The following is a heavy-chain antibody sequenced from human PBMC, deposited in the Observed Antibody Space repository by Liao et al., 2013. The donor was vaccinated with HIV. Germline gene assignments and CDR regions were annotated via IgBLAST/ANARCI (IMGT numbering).Heavy chain of an antibody. CDR2: INHSGST. CDR3: ARWELLRYAFDI. V-gene: IGHV4-34*01. CDR1: GGSFSGYY. D-gene: IGHD1-26*01. Sequence: QVQLQQWGAGLLKPSETLSLTCAVYGGSFSGYYWSWIRQPPGKGLEWIGEINHSGSTNYNPSLKSRVTISVDTSKNQFSLKLSSVTAADTALYYCARWELLRYAFDIWAKGQWSPSPQ. J-gene: IGHJ3*02.